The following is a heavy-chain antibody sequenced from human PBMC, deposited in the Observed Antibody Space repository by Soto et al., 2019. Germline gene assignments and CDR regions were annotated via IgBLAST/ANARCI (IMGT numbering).Heavy chain of an antibody. CDR2: IYHSGST. J-gene: IGHJ4*02. CDR3: ASGLVATLHY. CDR1: GGSISSGGYS. Sequence: QLQLQESGSGLVKPSQTLSLTCAVSGGSISSGGYSWSWIRQPPGKGLEWIGYIYHSGSTYYNPSRXSXVXIXXDRSKTQFSLKLSSVTAADTAVYYCASGLVATLHYWGQGTLVTVSS. D-gene: IGHD5-12*01. V-gene: IGHV4-30-2*01.